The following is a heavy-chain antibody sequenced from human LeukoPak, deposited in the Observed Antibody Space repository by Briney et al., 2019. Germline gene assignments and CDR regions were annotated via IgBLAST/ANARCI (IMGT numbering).Heavy chain of an antibody. CDR1: GFTFSSYG. J-gene: IGHJ6*02. D-gene: IGHD6-6*01. Sequence: GGSLRPSCAASGFTFSSYGMHWVRQAPGKGLEWVAVISYDGSNKYYADSVRGRFTISRDNSKNTLYLQMNSLRAEDTAVYYCARDTLKSSSFYYYYYGMDVWGQGTTVTVSS. CDR3: ARDTLKSSSFYYYYYGMDV. V-gene: IGHV3-30*03. CDR2: ISYDGSNK.